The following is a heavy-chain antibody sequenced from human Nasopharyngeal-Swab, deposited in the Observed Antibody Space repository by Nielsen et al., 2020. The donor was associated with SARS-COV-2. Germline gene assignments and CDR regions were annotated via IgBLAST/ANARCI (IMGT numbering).Heavy chain of an antibody. CDR3: TKDSGWLATF. J-gene: IGHJ6*02. Sequence: GGSLRLSCAASGFTFSNSDMSWVRQAPGKGLEWVSGIARSGTTTYYADSVKGRFTTSRDNSKNTLYLQMNSLRAEDTALYYCTKDSGWLATFWGQGTAVTVSS. CDR2: IARSGTTT. CDR1: GFTFSNSD. V-gene: IGHV3-23*01. D-gene: IGHD6-19*01.